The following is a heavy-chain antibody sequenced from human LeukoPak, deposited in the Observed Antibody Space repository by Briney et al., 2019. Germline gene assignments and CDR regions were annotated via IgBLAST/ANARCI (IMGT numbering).Heavy chain of an antibody. V-gene: IGHV4-30-2*01. Sequence: SQTLSLTCAVSGGSISSCGYSWSWIRQPPGKGLEWIGYIYHSGSTYYNPSLKSRVTISVDRSKNQFSLKLSSVTAADTAVYYCARGGYPRYFDYWGQGTLVTVSS. CDR3: ARGGYPRYFDY. D-gene: IGHD3-10*01. CDR2: IYHSGST. CDR1: GGSISSCGYS. J-gene: IGHJ4*02.